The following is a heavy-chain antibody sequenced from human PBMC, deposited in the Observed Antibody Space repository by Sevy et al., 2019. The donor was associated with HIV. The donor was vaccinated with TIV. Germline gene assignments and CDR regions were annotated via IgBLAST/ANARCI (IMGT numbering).Heavy chain of an antibody. CDR1: GYSISSGYY. J-gene: IGHJ6*03. Sequence: SQTLSLTCAVSGYSISSGYYWGWIRQPPGKGLEWIGSIYHSGSTYYNPSLKSRVTISVDTSKKQFSLKLSSVTAADTAVYYCARHGPSISDYYYYYMDVWGKGTTVTVSS. CDR2: IYHSGST. V-gene: IGHV4-38-2*01. CDR3: ARHGPSISDYYYYYMDV. D-gene: IGHD6-6*01.